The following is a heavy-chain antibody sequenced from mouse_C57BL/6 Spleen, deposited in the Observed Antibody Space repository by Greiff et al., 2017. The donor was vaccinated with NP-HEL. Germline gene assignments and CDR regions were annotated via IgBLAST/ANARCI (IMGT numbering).Heavy chain of an antibody. CDR3: ARDEGLRRDWYFDV. CDR2: IYIGNGYT. J-gene: IGHJ1*03. V-gene: IGHV1-58*01. Sequence: VQLKESGAELVRPGSSVKMSCKTSGYTFTSYGINWVKQRPGQGLEWIGYIYIGNGYTEYNEKFKGKATLTSDTSSSTAYMQLSSLTSEDSAIYFCARDEGLRRDWYFDVWGTGTTVTVSS. CDR1: GYTFTSYG. D-gene: IGHD2-4*01.